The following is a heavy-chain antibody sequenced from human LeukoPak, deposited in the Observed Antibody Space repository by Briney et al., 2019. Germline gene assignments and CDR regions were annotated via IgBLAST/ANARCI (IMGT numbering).Heavy chain of an antibody. CDR1: GFTFSSYS. D-gene: IGHD3-9*01. J-gene: IGHJ6*03. CDR2: IRYDGSNK. V-gene: IGHV3-30*02. Sequence: GALRLSCAASGFTFSSYSMNWVRQAPGKGLEWVAFIRYDGSNKYYADSVKGRFTISRDNSKNTLYLQMNSLRAEDTAVYYCAKDGPYYDILNYMDVWGKGTTVTISS. CDR3: AKDGPYYDILNYMDV.